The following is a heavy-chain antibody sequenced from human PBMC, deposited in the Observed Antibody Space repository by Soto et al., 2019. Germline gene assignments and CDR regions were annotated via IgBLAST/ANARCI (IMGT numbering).Heavy chain of an antibody. CDR2: IYYNGRT. CDR3: VHREAGYRRTYGMAV. Sequence: PSGNPALTCTVSGVSISSGGYYWSWLRQHPGKGLEWIGNIYYNGRTQYNPALKPRVTISIDTSKNQFSLNLSSVTAADTAVYYCVHREAGYRRTYGMAVWGQGTTV. D-gene: IGHD2-15*01. J-gene: IGHJ6*02. V-gene: IGHV4-31*03. CDR1: GVSISSGGYY.